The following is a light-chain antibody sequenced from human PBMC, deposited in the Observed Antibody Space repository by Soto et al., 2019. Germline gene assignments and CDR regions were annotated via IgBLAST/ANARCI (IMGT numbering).Light chain of an antibody. CDR2: DDS. CDR1: NIATKG. V-gene: IGLV3-21*02. J-gene: IGLJ3*02. Sequence: YELTQPPSVSVAPGQTASITCMGTNIATKGVHWYQHKPGQAPVLVVFDDSDRPSGIPDRFSGSHSGNTATLTISRVEAGDEADYSCQVWDTSSAHPGVFGGGTKVTVL. CDR3: QVWDTSSAHPGV.